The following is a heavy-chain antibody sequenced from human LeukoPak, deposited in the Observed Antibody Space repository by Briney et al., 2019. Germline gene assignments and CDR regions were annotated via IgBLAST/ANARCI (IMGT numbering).Heavy chain of an antibody. D-gene: IGHD3-10*01. CDR2: INHSGST. CDR1: GGSFSGYY. CDR3: ARGGEYYGSGSYGDWFDP. V-gene: IGHV4-34*01. J-gene: IGHJ5*02. Sequence: SETLSLTCAVYGGSFSGYYWSWIRQPPGKGLEWIGEINHSGSTNYNPSLKSRVTISVDTSKNQFSLKLSSVTAADTAVYYCARGGEYYGSGSYGDWFDPWGQGTLVIVSS.